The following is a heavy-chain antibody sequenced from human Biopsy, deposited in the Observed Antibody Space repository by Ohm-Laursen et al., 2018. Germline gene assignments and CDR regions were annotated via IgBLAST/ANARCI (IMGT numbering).Heavy chain of an antibody. CDR3: ARAVDYYDPYYYYGLDV. D-gene: IGHD3-16*01. V-gene: IGHV4-34*01. CDR1: GKTFSGYY. CDR2: INHRGST. J-gene: IGHJ6*02. Sequence: GTLSLTCKVYGKTFSGYYWSWIRQPPGKGLEWIGEINHRGSTNYNPSLKSRVTISVDTSKNQFSLKLRSVTAADTAVYYCARAVDYYDPYYYYGLDVWGQGTTVTVSS.